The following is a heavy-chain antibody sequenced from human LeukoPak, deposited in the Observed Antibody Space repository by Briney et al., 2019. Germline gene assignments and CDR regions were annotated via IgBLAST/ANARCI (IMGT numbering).Heavy chain of an antibody. J-gene: IGHJ4*02. CDR2: IYPGDSDT. V-gene: IGHV5-51*01. CDR3: ARQIPGYSGHGFFDY. Sequence: GESLKISCKGSGYSFTSYWIGWVRQMPGKGLEWMGIIYPGDSDTRYSPSFQGQVTISADKSISTAYLQWSSLKASDTAMYYCARQIPGYSGHGFFDYWGQGTLVTVSP. CDR1: GYSFTSYW. D-gene: IGHD5-12*01.